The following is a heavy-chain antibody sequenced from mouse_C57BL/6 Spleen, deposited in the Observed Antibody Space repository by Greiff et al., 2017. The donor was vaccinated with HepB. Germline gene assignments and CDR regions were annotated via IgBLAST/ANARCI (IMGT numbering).Heavy chain of an antibody. J-gene: IGHJ3*01. CDR1: GYAFSSSW. D-gene: IGHD3-2*02. CDR3: AREGGVRRPFAY. Sequence: VKLIESGPELVKPGASVKISCKASGYAFSSSWMNWVKQRPGKGLEWIGRIYPGDGDTNYNGKFKGKATLTADKSSSTAYMQLSSLTSEDSAVYFCAREGGVRRPFAYWGQKTLVTVSA. CDR2: IYPGDGDT. V-gene: IGHV1-82*01.